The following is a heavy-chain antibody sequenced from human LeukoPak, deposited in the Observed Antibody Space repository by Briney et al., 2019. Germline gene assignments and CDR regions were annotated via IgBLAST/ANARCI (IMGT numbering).Heavy chain of an antibody. D-gene: IGHD5-18*01. CDR2: IWYDGSNK. Sequence: GRSLRLSCAASGFTFSSYGMHWVRQAPGKGLEWVAVIWYDGSNKYYADSVKGRFTISRDNSKNTLYLQMNSLRAEDTAVYYCARDVTYQRGYSYGHQPGYFDYWGQGTLVTVSP. J-gene: IGHJ4*02. CDR1: GFTFSSYG. CDR3: ARDVTYQRGYSYGHQPGYFDY. V-gene: IGHV3-33*01.